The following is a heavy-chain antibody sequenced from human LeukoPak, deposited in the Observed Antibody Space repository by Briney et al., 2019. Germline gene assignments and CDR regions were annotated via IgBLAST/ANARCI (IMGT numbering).Heavy chain of an antibody. D-gene: IGHD3-3*01. CDR1: GGSISSCGYY. Sequence: SETLSLTCTVSGGSISSCGYYWSWIRQHPGKGLEWIGYIYYSGSTYYNPSLKSRVTISVDTSKNQFSLKLSSVTAADTAVYYCARAWSGYYYFDYWGQGTLVTVSS. J-gene: IGHJ4*02. CDR3: ARAWSGYYYFDY. V-gene: IGHV4-31*03. CDR2: IYYSGST.